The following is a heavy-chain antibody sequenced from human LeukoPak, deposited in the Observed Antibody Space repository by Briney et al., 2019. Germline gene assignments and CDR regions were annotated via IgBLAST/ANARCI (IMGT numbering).Heavy chain of an antibody. V-gene: IGHV4-39*01. CDR1: GNSISRSGYY. CDR3: ARRPSPPDAFDI. J-gene: IGHJ3*02. Sequence: QSSETLSLTCTVSGNSISRSGYYWGWLRQPPGKGLEWIGSIFYTGSTYFHPSLKSRATISGDTSTNQFSLNLYSVTDADTAVYYCARRPSPPDAFDIWGQGTMVTVSS. CDR2: IFYTGST.